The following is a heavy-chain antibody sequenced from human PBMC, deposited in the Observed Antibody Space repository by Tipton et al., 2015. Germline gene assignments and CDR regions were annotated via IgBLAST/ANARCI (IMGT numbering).Heavy chain of an antibody. CDR3: ARDRRGHYFDY. D-gene: IGHD3-16*01. CDR1: GFTFSSYA. Sequence: SLRLSCAASGFTFSSYAMSWVRQAPGNGLEWVSGISSSGGRTYYADSVKGRFTISRDNSKSTLYLQMNSLRVEDTAVYYCARDRRGHYFDYWGQGTLVTVSS. CDR2: ISSSGGRT. J-gene: IGHJ4*02. V-gene: IGHV3-23*01.